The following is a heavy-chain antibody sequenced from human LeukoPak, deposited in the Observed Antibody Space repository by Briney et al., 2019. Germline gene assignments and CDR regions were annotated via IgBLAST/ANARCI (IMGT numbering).Heavy chain of an antibody. V-gene: IGHV3-43*01. J-gene: IGHJ4*02. Sequence: GGSLRLSCAASGFTFDDYTMHWVRQAPGKGLEWVSLISWDGGSTYYADSVKGRFTISRDNSKNSLYLQMNSLRTEDTALYYCAKDTGAAAGTGALDYWGQGTLVTVSS. CDR2: ISWDGGST. D-gene: IGHD6-13*01. CDR1: GFTFDDYT. CDR3: AKDTGAAAGTGALDY.